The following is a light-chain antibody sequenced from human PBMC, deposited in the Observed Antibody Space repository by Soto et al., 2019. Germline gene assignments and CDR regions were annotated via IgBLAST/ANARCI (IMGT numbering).Light chain of an antibody. V-gene: IGKV3-15*01. Sequence: EIVMTQSPATLSVSPGERATLSCRASQSVSRNLAWYQQKPGQAHRLLIYGASTRATGIPASFSGSGSGTEFTLTISSLQSEDFAVYSCQQYNNWPFTFGGGTKVDIK. J-gene: IGKJ4*01. CDR3: QQYNNWPFT. CDR2: GAS. CDR1: QSVSRN.